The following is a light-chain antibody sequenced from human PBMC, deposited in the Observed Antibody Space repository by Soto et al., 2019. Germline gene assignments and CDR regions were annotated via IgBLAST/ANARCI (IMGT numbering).Light chain of an antibody. Sequence: QSVLTQAPSVSGSPGQRVTISCSGSSSNIGTNTVNWYHQLQGTAPKLLIYNDDQRPSGVPDRFSGSKSDTSTPLAISGLQSDIEADYSSAAWDASLKVGVFGGGTRLTVL. CDR1: SSNIGTNT. CDR2: NDD. J-gene: IGLJ2*01. V-gene: IGLV1-44*01. CDR3: AAWDASLKVGV.